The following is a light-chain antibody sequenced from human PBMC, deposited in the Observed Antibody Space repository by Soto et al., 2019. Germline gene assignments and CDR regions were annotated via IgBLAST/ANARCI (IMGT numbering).Light chain of an antibody. Sequence: EIVLTQSPGTLSLSPGERATLSCRASQNVNRNYVAWYQHKPGQAPRLLIYGASNRATGIPDRFSGGGSGTDFTLTSSRLEPEDFALYYCQQYSDLPLTSGGGTKVEI. V-gene: IGKV3-20*01. CDR2: GAS. CDR1: QNVNRNY. J-gene: IGKJ4*01. CDR3: QQYSDLPLT.